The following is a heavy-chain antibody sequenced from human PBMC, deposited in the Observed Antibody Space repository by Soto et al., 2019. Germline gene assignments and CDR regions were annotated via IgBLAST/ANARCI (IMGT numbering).Heavy chain of an antibody. V-gene: IGHV1-58*01. J-gene: IGHJ6*02. CDR1: GFTFTSSA. CDR3: AAVSIWFGEFGYYYYGMDV. Sequence: SVKVSCKASGFTFTSSAVQWVRQARGQRLEWIGWIVVGSGNTNYAQKFQERVTITRDMSTSTAYMELSSLRSEDTAVYYCAAVSIWFGEFGYYYYGMDVWGQGTTVTVSS. CDR2: IVVGSGNT. D-gene: IGHD3-10*01.